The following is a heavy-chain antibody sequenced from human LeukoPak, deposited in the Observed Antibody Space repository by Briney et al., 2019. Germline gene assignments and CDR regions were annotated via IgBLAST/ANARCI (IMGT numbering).Heavy chain of an antibody. J-gene: IGHJ4*02. V-gene: IGHV5-51*01. CDR3: VRSANFDY. Sequence: EALKISCKGSGYTFATNWIGWVRQIPWKGREWMGIIYPSDSDTRYSPAFQGQVTISADKSITTAFLQWRSLKASDSGMYYCVRSANFDYWGQGTLVTVSS. CDR2: IYPSDSDT. CDR1: GYTFATNW.